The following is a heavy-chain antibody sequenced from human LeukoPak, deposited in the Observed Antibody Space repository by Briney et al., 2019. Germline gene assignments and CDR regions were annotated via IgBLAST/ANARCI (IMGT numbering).Heavy chain of an antibody. V-gene: IGHV3-23*01. J-gene: IGHJ4*02. Sequence: PGGSLRLSCAASGFAFSKYAMSWVRQAPGKGLEWVSSLISSGAATYYADSVKGRFTISRDNSKNTVHLQMDSLRAEDSAIYYCAKNAGYSYGLYYFDYWGQGTLVTVSS. CDR2: LISSGAAT. CDR3: AKNAGYSYGLYYFDY. D-gene: IGHD5-18*01. CDR1: GFAFSKYA.